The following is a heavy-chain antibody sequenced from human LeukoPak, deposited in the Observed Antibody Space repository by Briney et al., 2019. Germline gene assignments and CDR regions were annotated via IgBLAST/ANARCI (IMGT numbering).Heavy chain of an antibody. V-gene: IGHV3-23*01. Sequence: GGSLRLSCAASGFTFSSYAMSWVRQAPGKGLEWVSAISGSGGSTYYADSVKGRFTISRDNSKNTLYLQMNSLRAEDTAVYYCARNKDPGSGTNWNYTENFPQRNYYYYCMDVWGKGTTVTVSS. D-gene: IGHD1-7*01. CDR2: ISGSGGST. J-gene: IGHJ6*03. CDR1: GFTFSSYA. CDR3: ARNKDPGSGTNWNYTENFPQRNYYYYCMDV.